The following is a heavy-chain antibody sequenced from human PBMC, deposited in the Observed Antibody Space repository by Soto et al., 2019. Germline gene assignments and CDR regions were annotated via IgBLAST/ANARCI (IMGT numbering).Heavy chain of an antibody. CDR2: INSDGSST. D-gene: IGHD4-17*01. V-gene: IGHV3-74*01. Sequence: GGSLRLSCAASGFTFSSYWMHWVRQAPGKGLVWVSRINSDGSSTSYADSVKGRFTISRDNAKNTLYLKMNSLRAEDTAVYYCAREGIDYGGNSDAFDIWGQGTMVTVSS. J-gene: IGHJ3*02. CDR3: AREGIDYGGNSDAFDI. CDR1: GFTFSSYW.